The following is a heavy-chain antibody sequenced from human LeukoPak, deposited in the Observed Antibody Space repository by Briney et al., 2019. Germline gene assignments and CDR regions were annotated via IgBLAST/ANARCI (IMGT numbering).Heavy chain of an antibody. V-gene: IGHV4-39*07. Sequence: SETLSLTCTVSGGSIRSNSYYWGWIRQPPGKGLEWIGSIHYSGSTYDNPSLKSRVTISVDTSKNQFSLKLSSVTAADTAVYYCARGWRYCSSTSCYGNYYYYYMDVWGKGTTVTVSS. CDR3: ARGWRYCSSTSCYGNYYYYYMDV. J-gene: IGHJ6*03. CDR1: GGSIRSNSYY. CDR2: IHYSGST. D-gene: IGHD2-2*01.